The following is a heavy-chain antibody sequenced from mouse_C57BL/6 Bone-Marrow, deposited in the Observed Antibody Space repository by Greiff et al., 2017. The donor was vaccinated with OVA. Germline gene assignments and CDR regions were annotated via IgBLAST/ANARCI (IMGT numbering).Heavy chain of an antibody. D-gene: IGHD1-1*01. CDR1: GYTFTDYY. CDR2: INPNNGGT. Sequence: EVQLQQSGPELVKPGASVKISCKASGYTFTDYYMNWVKQSHGKSLEWIGDINPNNGGTSYNQKFKGKATLTVDKSSSTAYMELRSLTSEDSAVYYCEAYYGSSFDYWGQGTTLSLL. V-gene: IGHV1-26*01. J-gene: IGHJ2*01. CDR3: EAYYGSSFDY.